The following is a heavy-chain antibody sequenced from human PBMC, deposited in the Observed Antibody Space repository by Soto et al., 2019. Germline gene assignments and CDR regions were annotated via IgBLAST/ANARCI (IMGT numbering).Heavy chain of an antibody. CDR2: IYSGGST. CDR3: AAYSHKGY. Sequence: HPGGSLRLSCAASGFTVSNNYMSWVRQAPGKGLEWVSLIYSGGSTYYADSVKGRFTISRDSSKNTLYLQMNSLRAEDTAMYYCAAYSHKGYWGQGTXVTVSS. V-gene: IGHV3-66*01. CDR1: GFTVSNNY. D-gene: IGHD3-16*01. J-gene: IGHJ4*02.